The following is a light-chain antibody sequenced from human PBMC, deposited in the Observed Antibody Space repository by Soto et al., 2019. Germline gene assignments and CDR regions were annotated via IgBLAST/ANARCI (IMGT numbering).Light chain of an antibody. J-gene: IGKJ1*01. CDR3: QQYNNWTWT. Sequence: EIVMTQSPATLSVSPGGRATLSCRASQSISDTLAWYQQKPGQAPRLLIYGASARATGFPARFSGSGSGTDFTLTIRSLKYEDFAVYYCQQYNNWTWTFGQGTKVEIK. V-gene: IGKV3-15*01. CDR2: GAS. CDR1: QSISDT.